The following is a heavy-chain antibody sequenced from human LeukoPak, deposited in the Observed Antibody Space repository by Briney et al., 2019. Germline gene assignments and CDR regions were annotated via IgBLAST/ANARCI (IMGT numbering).Heavy chain of an antibody. CDR1: GGSFSGYY. CDR2: INHSGST. CDR3: ARPRWRSYFDY. D-gene: IGHD4-23*01. Sequence: SETLSLTCAVYGGSFSGYYWSWIRQPPGKGLEWSGEINHSGSTNYNPALKSRGTISVDTSKNQFSLKPSSVTAADTAVYYCARPRWRSYFDYWGQGTLVTVSS. V-gene: IGHV4-34*01. J-gene: IGHJ4*02.